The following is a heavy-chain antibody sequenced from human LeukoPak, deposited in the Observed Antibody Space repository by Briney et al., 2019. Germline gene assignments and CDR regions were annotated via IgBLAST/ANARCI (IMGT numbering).Heavy chain of an antibody. Sequence: GGSLRLSCAASGFTFGSYWMTWVRQAPGKGLEWVAKLNQDESEKYYADSMKGRFTISRDNGKNSLYLQMNSLRAEDTAVYYCARGGHEWNDVDYWGQGTVVTVSS. D-gene: IGHD1-1*01. CDR3: ARGGHEWNDVDY. CDR2: LNQDESEK. J-gene: IGHJ4*02. CDR1: GFTFGSYW. V-gene: IGHV3-7*05.